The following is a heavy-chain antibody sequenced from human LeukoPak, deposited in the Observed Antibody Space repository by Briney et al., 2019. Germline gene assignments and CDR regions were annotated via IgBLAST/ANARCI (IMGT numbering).Heavy chain of an antibody. CDR1: GFTFSGYW. Sequence: GGSLSLSCAASGFTFSGYWMSWVRPAPGKGLEWVANIERDGSEKYYVNSVKGRFTISRDNSKNPLYLQMNSLRAEDPAVYYCARDPRVSTGTTGYYYYGMDVWGQGTTVTVSS. V-gene: IGHV3-7*01. J-gene: IGHJ6*02. CDR3: ARDPRVSTGTTGYYYYGMDV. D-gene: IGHD1-7*01. CDR2: IERDGSEK.